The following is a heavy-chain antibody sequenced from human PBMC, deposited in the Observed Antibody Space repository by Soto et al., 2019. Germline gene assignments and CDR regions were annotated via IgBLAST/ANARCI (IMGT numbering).Heavy chain of an antibody. J-gene: IGHJ6*02. CDR3: ASTPRAYYYGMDV. Sequence: PGGSLRLSCAAAGFTFSSSEMNWVRQMPGKGLEWMGRIDPSDSYTNYSPSFQGHVTISADKSISTAYLQWSSLKASDTAMYYCASTPRAYYYGMDVWGQGTTVTVSS. CDR1: GFTFSSSE. V-gene: IGHV5-10-1*01. CDR2: IDPSDSYT.